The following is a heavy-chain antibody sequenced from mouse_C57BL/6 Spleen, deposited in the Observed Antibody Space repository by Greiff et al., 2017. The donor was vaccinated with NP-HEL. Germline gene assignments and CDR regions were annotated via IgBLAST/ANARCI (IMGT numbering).Heavy chain of an antibody. CDR2: IDPSDSYT. CDR3: ARGITRAGFAY. V-gene: IGHV1-50*01. CDR1: GYTFTSYW. J-gene: IGHJ3*01. Sequence: QVQLQQPGAELVKPGASVKLSCKASGYTFTSYWMQWVKQRPGQGLEWIGAIDPSDSYTNYNHKFKGKATLTVDTSSSTAYMQLSSLTSEDSAVYYCARGITRAGFAYWGQGTLVTVSA. D-gene: IGHD1-1*01.